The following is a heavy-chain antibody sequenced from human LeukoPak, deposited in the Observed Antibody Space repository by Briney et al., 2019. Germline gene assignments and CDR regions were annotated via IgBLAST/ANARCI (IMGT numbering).Heavy chain of an antibody. Sequence: ASVKVSCKASGYTFPNYGVSWVRQAPGQGLEWMGWVSGYNGNTNFSKNVQGRVTMTTDTSTSTAYMELRSLISDDTAVYYCARALGSGTHYYYYYMDVWGKGTTVTVSS. V-gene: IGHV1-18*01. CDR2: VSGYNGNT. CDR1: GYTFPNYG. D-gene: IGHD1-7*01. J-gene: IGHJ6*03. CDR3: ARALGSGTHYYYYYMDV.